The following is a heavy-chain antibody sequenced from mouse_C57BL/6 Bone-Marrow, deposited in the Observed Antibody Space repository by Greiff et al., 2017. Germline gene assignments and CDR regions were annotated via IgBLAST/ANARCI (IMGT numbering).Heavy chain of an antibody. J-gene: IGHJ1*03. CDR2: ISDGGSYT. D-gene: IGHD1-1*02. CDR1: GFTFSSYA. V-gene: IGHV5-4*01. CDR3: ARDALYGRYFDV. Sequence: EVQLVESGGGLVKPGGSLKLSCAASGFTFSSYAMSWVRQTPEKRLEWVATISDGGSYTYYPDNVKGRFTISRDNAKNNLYLQMSHLKSEDTAMYYCARDALYGRYFDVWGTGTTVTVSS.